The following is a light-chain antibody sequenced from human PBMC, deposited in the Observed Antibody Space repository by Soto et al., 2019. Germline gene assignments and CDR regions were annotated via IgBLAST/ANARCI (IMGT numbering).Light chain of an antibody. CDR1: QSVSSSY. J-gene: IGKJ1*01. CDR2: GAS. Sequence: EIVLTQSTGTLSLSPVERATLSCMAIQSVSSSYLAWYQQKPGQAPRLLIYGASNMATGIPDRFSGSGSGTDFTLTISRLEPEDFAVYYCQQYGSSPPWTFGQGTKVDNK. CDR3: QQYGSSPPWT. V-gene: IGKV3-20*01.